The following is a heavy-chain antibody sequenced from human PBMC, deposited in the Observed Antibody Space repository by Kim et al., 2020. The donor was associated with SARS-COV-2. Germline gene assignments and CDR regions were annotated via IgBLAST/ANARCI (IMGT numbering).Heavy chain of an antibody. V-gene: IGHV1-3*01. CDR3: ATVGATTSLFGY. J-gene: IGHJ4*02. D-gene: IGHD1-26*01. Sequence: KYSQKFRGRVTITRDTSASTAYMELSSLRSEDTAVYYCATVGATTSLFGYWGQGTLVTVSS.